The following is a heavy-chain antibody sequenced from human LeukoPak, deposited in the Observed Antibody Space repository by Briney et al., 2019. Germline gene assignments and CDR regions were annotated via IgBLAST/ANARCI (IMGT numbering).Heavy chain of an antibody. Sequence: ASVKVSCKASGYTFTSYYMHWVRQAPGQGLEWMGIINPSGGSTSYAQKFQGRVTMTRDTSTSTVYMGLSSLRSEDTAVYYCAREGMVTMIVVEAFDIWGQGTMVTVSS. D-gene: IGHD3-22*01. CDR2: INPSGGST. CDR3: AREGMVTMIVVEAFDI. CDR1: GYTFTSYY. J-gene: IGHJ3*02. V-gene: IGHV1-46*01.